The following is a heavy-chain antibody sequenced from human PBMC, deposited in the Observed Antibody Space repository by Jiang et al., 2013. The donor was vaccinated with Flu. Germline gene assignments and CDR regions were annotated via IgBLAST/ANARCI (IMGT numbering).Heavy chain of an antibody. CDR2: IIPIFGTA. V-gene: IGHV1-69*01. CDR3: ARDKNWSGDYYYYYGMDV. D-gene: IGHD3-3*01. J-gene: IGHJ6*02. CDR1: GGTFSSYA. Sequence: SGAEVKKPGSSVKVSCKASGGTFSSYAISWVRQAPGQGLEWMGGIIPIFGTANYAQKFQGRVTITADESTSTAYMELSSLRSEDTAVYYCARDKNWSGDYYYYYGMDVWGQGTTVTVSS.